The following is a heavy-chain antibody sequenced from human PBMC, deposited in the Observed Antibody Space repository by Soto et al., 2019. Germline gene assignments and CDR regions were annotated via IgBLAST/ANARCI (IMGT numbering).Heavy chain of an antibody. J-gene: IGHJ6*02. CDR1: GFTFSSYG. CDR3: AKDLGYSSSWYFRYYGRDV. D-gene: IGHD6-13*01. V-gene: IGHV3-30*18. CDR2: ISYDGSNK. Sequence: QVQLVESGGGVVQPGRSLRLSCAASGFTFSSYGMHWVRQAPGKGLEWVAVISYDGSNKYYADSVKGRFTISRDNSKNTLYLQMNSLRAEDTAVYYCAKDLGYSSSWYFRYYGRDVWGQGTTVTVSS.